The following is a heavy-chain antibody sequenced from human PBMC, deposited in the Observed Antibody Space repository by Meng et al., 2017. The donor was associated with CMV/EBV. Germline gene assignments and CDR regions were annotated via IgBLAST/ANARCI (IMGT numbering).Heavy chain of an antibody. J-gene: IGHJ4*02. CDR1: GFTFDDYA. CDR2: ISWNSGSI. Sequence: RLSCAASGFTFDDYAMHWVRQAPGKGLEWVSGISWNSGSIGYADSVKGRFTISRDNAKNSLYLQMNSLRAEDTALYYCAKDGAPTRAFDYWGQGTLVTVSS. V-gene: IGHV3-9*01. CDR3: AKDGAPTRAFDY. D-gene: IGHD4/OR15-4a*01.